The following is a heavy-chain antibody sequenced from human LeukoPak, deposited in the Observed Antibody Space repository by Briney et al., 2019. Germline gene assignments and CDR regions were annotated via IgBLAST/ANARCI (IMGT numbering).Heavy chain of an antibody. Sequence: PGGSLRLSCAASGFTVSSNYMSWVRQAPGKGLEWVSVIYSGGSTYYADFVKGRFTISRDNSKNTLYLQMNSLRAEDTALYYCARDPEGYSFGGYYYMDVWGKGTTVTVSS. CDR3: ARDPEGYSFGGYYYMDV. CDR1: GFTVSSNY. V-gene: IGHV3-66*02. J-gene: IGHJ6*03. CDR2: IYSGGST. D-gene: IGHD5-18*01.